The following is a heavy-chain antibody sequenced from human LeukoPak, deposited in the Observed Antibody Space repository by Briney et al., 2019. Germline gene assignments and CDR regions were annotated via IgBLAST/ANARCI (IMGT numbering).Heavy chain of an antibody. CDR1: GGTFRSHA. V-gene: IGHV1-69*13. CDR3: ATTSGYFYY. CDR2: TVAIFGTP. D-gene: IGHD1-26*01. Sequence: ASVKVSCKAPGGTFRSHAINWVRQAPGQGLEWMGGTVAIFGTPYFAQKFQGRVTLTADESTSTAYMELSSLRSDDTAVYYCATTSGYFYYWGQGTLVTVSS. J-gene: IGHJ4*02.